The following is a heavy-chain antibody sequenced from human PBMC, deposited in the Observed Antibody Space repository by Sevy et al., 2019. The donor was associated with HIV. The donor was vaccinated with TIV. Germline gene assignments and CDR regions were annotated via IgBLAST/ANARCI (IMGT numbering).Heavy chain of an antibody. Sequence: GGSLRLSCAASGFTFSSYGMHWVRQAPGKGLEWVAFIRYDGSNKYYADSMKGRFTISRDNSKNTLYLQMNSLRAEDTAVYYCAKEGCSGGSCYSWWFDPWGQGTLVTVSS. CDR2: IRYDGSNK. CDR3: AKEGCSGGSCYSWWFDP. V-gene: IGHV3-30*02. D-gene: IGHD2-15*01. CDR1: GFTFSSYG. J-gene: IGHJ5*02.